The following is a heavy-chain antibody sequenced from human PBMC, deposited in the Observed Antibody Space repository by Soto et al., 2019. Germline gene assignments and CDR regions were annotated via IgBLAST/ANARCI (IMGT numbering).Heavy chain of an antibody. J-gene: IGHJ4*02. V-gene: IGHV1-69*19. D-gene: IGHD3-10*01. CDR2: ISPMFGAA. CDR3: AREVQVHTPAFVY. Sequence: QVQLVQSGAEIKKPGSSVNVSCQSSGGTFNTYAMNWVRQAPGQGPEWMGDISPMFGAANYAPKFQGRVTITADESTGTSYMQLSSLPSEDTALYFCAREVQVHTPAFVYWGQGTLVTVSS. CDR1: GGTFNTYA.